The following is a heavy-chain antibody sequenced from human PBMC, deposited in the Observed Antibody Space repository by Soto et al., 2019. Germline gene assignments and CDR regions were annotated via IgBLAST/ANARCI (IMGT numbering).Heavy chain of an antibody. CDR1: GGSFSGYY. CDR2: INHSGST. Sequence: SETLSLTCAVYGGSFSGYYWSWIRQPPGKGLEWIGEINHSGSTNYNPSLKSRVTISVDTSKNQFSLKLSSVTAADTAVYYCARGGSSSWYPYYGMDVWGQGTTVTVS. V-gene: IGHV4-34*01. J-gene: IGHJ6*02. CDR3: ARGGSSSWYPYYGMDV. D-gene: IGHD6-13*01.